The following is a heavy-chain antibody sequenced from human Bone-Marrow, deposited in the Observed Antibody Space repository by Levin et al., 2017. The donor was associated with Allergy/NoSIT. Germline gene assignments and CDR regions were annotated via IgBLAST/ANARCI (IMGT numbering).Heavy chain of an antibody. V-gene: IGHV3-64D*06. Sequence: GESLKISCSASGFTFSSYAMHWVRQAPGKGLEYASAISSNGGSTYYADSVKGRFTISRDNSKNTLYLQMSSLRAEDTAVYYCVTPRGGSFAFDIWGQGTMVTVSS. CDR2: ISSNGGST. J-gene: IGHJ3*02. CDR3: VTPRGGSFAFDI. D-gene: IGHD3-10*01. CDR1: GFTFSSYA.